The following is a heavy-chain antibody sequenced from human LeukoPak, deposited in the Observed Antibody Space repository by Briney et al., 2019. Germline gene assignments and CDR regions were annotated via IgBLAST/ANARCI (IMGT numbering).Heavy chain of an antibody. CDR1: GFTFSSYA. Sequence: GRSLRLSCAASGFTFSSYAMSWVRQAPGKGLEWVAVIWYDGSNKYYADSVKGRFTISRDNSKNTLYLQMNSLRAEDTAVYYCAREAVAYYYGMDVWGQGTTVTVSS. CDR3: AREAVAYYYGMDV. J-gene: IGHJ6*02. D-gene: IGHD6-19*01. V-gene: IGHV3-33*08. CDR2: IWYDGSNK.